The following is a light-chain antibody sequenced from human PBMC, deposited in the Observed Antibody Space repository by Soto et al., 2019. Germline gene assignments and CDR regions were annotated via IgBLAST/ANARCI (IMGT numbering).Light chain of an antibody. J-gene: IGKJ1*01. CDR2: GAS. Sequence: ETVLTQSPGTFSLSPGDRATLSCRASQSVRNNYLACLQQTRGQPPSLINAGASTSAAGVPNRFSGSGSGTDFPLTISRLEPEDVAVYYWQQYGGSRTFGQGTKVDIK. CDR1: QSVRNNY. V-gene: IGKV3-20*01. CDR3: QQYGGSRT.